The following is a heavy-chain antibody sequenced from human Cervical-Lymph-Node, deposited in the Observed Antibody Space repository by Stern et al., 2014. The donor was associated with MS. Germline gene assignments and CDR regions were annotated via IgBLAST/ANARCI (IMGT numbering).Heavy chain of an antibody. CDR1: GFTFSSYG. Sequence: VQLVESGGGLVQPGRSLRLSCAASGFTFSSYGMHWVRPAPGKGLEWVSVIWCDGSSKYYADSVKGRFTIFRDNSKNNPYLQINSMRDEDTAVYYCERDDGNDYYAYGIDVWGQGTTVTVSS. V-gene: IGHV3-33*01. CDR3: ERDDGNDYYAYGIDV. J-gene: IGHJ6*02. CDR2: IWCDGSSK.